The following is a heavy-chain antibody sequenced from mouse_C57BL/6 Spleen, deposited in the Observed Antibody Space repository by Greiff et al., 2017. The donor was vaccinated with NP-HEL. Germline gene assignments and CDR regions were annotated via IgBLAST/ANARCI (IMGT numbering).Heavy chain of an antibody. Sequence: QVQLQQSGAELVKPGASVKISCKASGYAFSSYWMNWVKQRPGKGLEWIGQLYPGDGDTNYNGPFKGKTTLTADKSSSTACMQLGSLTSEDSAVYFCARHGSHDYWGQGTTRTVSS. CDR1: GYAFSSYW. CDR2: LYPGDGDT. J-gene: IGHJ2*01. D-gene: IGHD1-1*01. CDR3: ARHGSHDY. V-gene: IGHV1-80*01.